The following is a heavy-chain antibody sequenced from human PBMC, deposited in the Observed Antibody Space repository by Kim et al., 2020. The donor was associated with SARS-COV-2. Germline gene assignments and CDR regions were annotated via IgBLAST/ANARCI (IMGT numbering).Heavy chain of an antibody. Sequence: GGSLRLSCAASGFTFDDYAMHWVRQAPGKGLEWVSGISWNSGSIGYADSVKGRFTISRDNAKNSLYLQMNSLRAEDTALYYCAKTRGGAAAGYYFDYWG. CDR2: ISWNSGSI. J-gene: IGHJ4*01. CDR3: AKTRGGAAAGYYFDY. CDR1: GFTFDDYA. V-gene: IGHV3-9*01. D-gene: IGHD6-13*01.